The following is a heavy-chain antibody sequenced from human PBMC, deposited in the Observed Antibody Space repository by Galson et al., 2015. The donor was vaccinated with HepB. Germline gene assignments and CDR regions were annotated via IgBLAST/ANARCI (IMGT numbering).Heavy chain of an antibody. Sequence: ETLSLTCTVSGGSISSYYWSWIRQPPGKGLEWIGYIYYSGSTNYNPSLKSRVTISVDTSKNQFSLKLSSVTAADTAVYYCARQGPPARYDILTGYANHAEYFQHWGQGTLVTVSS. CDR1: GGSISSYY. CDR3: ARQGPPARYDILTGYANHAEYFQH. V-gene: IGHV4-59*01. D-gene: IGHD3-9*01. J-gene: IGHJ1*01. CDR2: IYYSGST.